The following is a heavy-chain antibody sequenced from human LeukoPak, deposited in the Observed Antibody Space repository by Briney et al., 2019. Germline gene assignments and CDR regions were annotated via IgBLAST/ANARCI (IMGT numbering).Heavy chain of an antibody. CDR3: AKFRDSYGRNY. Sequence: GSSVKVACKASGGTLSSYAISWVQQAPGQGLEWMGGIIPLFGTENYAQKFQGRVTITTDESTSTTYMELSSLRSEDTAVYYCAKFRDSYGRNYWGQGTLVTVSS. CDR1: GGTLSSYA. V-gene: IGHV1-69*05. D-gene: IGHD3-10*01. CDR2: IIPLFGTE. J-gene: IGHJ4*02.